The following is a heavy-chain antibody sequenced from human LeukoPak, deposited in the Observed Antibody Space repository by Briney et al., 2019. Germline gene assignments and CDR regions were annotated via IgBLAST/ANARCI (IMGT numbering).Heavy chain of an antibody. CDR1: GFTFSGFW. D-gene: IGHD6-6*01. J-gene: IGHJ3*01. CDR2: INSDGSEG. CDR3: ARSSYSSSSSV. Sequence: GGSLRLSCAVSGFTFSGFWMGWSRQAPGKGLEWVASINSDGSEGYYADVVKGRFTISRDNAKNSLYLQINSLRAEDTAVYYCARSSYSSSSSVWGQGTMVTVSS. V-gene: IGHV3-7*03.